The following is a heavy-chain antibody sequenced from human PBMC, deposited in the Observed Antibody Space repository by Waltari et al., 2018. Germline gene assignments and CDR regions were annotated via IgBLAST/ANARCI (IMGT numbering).Heavy chain of an antibody. CDR1: GFTFSTYA. V-gene: IGHV3-23*04. J-gene: IGHJ6*03. Sequence: EARLEESGGGLEQPGKSLRLSCSASGFTFSTYAMTWFRQAPGKGLEWVSSISDDGQTSFYADSVKGRCIISRDNSKSTLFLHLNSLRGDDTARYYCAKGIRATATYFYMDVWGKGTTVTVSS. D-gene: IGHD3-10*01. CDR2: ISDDGQTS. CDR3: AKGIRATATYFYMDV.